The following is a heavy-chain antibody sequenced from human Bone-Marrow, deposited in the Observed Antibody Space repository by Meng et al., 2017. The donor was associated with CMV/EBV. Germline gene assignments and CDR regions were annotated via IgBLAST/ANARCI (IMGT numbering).Heavy chain of an antibody. CDR3: AKDYYYYGMDV. CDR1: GIAFNRYW. V-gene: IGHV3-7*03. CDR2: TKQDGREQ. Sequence: GESLKISCVASGIAFNRYWMSWVRQAPGKGLEWVANTKQDGREQYYVDSVKGRFTISRDNAKNSVYLQMNSLRAEDTALYYCAKDYYYYGMDVWGQGTTVTVSS. J-gene: IGHJ6*02.